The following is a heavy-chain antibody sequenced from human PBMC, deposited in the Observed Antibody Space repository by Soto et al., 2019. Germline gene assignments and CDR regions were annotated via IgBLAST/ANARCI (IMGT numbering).Heavy chain of an antibody. CDR3: ARGLECRGYCLDKPTWFAP. Sequence: QVQLVQSGAEVKKPGSSVKVSCKASGGTFSTYTFSWVRQAPGQGLEWVGRIIPIFGTPYYSQKFQGRVTNTADKSTSTVYMELSSLRSDDTAVYFCARGLECRGYCLDKPTWFAPWGQGTLVTVSS. V-gene: IGHV1-69*06. CDR1: GGTFSTYT. CDR2: IIPIFGTP. D-gene: IGHD2-15*01. J-gene: IGHJ5*02.